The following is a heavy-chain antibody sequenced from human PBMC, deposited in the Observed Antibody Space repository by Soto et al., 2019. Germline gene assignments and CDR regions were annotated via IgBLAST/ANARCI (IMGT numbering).Heavy chain of an antibody. CDR3: AKRGPYDYVWGSYVDY. D-gene: IGHD3-16*01. Sequence: GGSLRLSCAASGFTFSSYAMSWVRQAPGMGLEWVSAISGSGGGTYYADSVKGRFTISRDNSKNTLYLQMNSLRAEDTAVYYCAKRGPYDYVWGSYVDYWGQGTLVTVSS. CDR2: ISGSGGGT. J-gene: IGHJ4*02. V-gene: IGHV3-23*01. CDR1: GFTFSSYA.